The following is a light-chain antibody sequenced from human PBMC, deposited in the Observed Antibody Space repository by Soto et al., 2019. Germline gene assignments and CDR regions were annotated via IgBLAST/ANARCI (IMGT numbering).Light chain of an antibody. V-gene: IGKV1-39*01. CDR3: QHYGGMWT. CDR2: AAS. CDR1: QSISTY. Sequence: DIQMTQSPYSVSASVGDRVTITCRASQSISTYLNWYQHKPGKAPTLLIYAASTLQSGVPSRFSGSGSGTDFTLTIRSLQPDDFATYCCQHYGGMWTFGQGTKVDIK. J-gene: IGKJ1*01.